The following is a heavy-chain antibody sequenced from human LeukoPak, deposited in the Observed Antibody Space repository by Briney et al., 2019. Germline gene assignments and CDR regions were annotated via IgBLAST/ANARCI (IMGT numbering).Heavy chain of an antibody. Sequence: GRSLRLSCTASGFTFGDYAMSWVRQAPGKGLEWVGFIRSKAYGGTTEYAASVKGRFTISRDDSKSIAYLQMNSLKTEDTAVYYCTRESSTSRYWFDPWGQGTLVTVSS. CDR2: IRSKAYGGTT. V-gene: IGHV3-49*04. D-gene: IGHD2-2*01. CDR1: GFTFGDYA. J-gene: IGHJ5*02. CDR3: TRESSTSRYWFDP.